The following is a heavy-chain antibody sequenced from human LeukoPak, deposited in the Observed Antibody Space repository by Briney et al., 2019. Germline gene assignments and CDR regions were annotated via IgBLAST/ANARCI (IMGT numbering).Heavy chain of an antibody. CDR3: ARAGYCSSTSCYYFDY. Sequence: QAGGSLRLSCAASGFTFSSYAMSWVRRAPGKGLEWVSAISGSGGSTYYADSVKGRFTISRDNSKNTLYLQMNSLRAEDTAVYYCARAGYCSSTSCYYFDYWGQGTLVTVSS. J-gene: IGHJ4*02. D-gene: IGHD2-2*01. CDR1: GFTFSSYA. CDR2: ISGSGGST. V-gene: IGHV3-23*01.